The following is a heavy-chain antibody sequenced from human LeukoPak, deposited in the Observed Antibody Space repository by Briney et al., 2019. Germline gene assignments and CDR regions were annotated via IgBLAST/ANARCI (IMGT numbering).Heavy chain of an antibody. Sequence: SETLSLTCTVSGGSISSYYWSWIRQPPGKGLEWIGYIYYSGSTNYNPSLKSRVTISVDTSKNQFSLKLSSVTAADTAVYYCARRAAYCSGGSCYSLSGYYYYYMDVWGKGTTVTISS. D-gene: IGHD2-15*01. CDR1: GGSISSYY. CDR2: IYYSGST. V-gene: IGHV4-59*12. CDR3: ARRAAYCSGGSCYSLSGYYYYYMDV. J-gene: IGHJ6*03.